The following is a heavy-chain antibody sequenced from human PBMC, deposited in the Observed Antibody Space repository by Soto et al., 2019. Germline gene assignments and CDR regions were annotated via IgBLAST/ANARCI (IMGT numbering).Heavy chain of an antibody. CDR1: GFTFSSYS. CDR3: ARAYTYYYDSSGYPTLFDY. D-gene: IGHD3-22*01. V-gene: IGHV3-21*01. J-gene: IGHJ4*02. Sequence: GWSLRLSCAASGFTFSSYSMNWVRQAPGKGLEWVSSISSSSSYIYYADSVKGRFTISTDNAKNSLYLQMNSLRAEDTAVYYCARAYTYYYDSSGYPTLFDYWGQGTLVTVSS. CDR2: ISSSSSYI.